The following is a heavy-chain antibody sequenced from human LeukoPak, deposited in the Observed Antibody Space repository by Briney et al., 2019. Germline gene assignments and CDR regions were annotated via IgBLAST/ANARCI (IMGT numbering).Heavy chain of an antibody. D-gene: IGHD4-17*01. V-gene: IGHV3-23*01. CDR1: GFTFTTYA. CDR2: ISASGGTT. Sequence: PGGSLRLSCAASGFTFTTYAKTWVRQAPGKGLEWVSTISASGGTTYYADSVQGWFTISRDNSKNTLYLQMNSLRAEDTAVYYCATLYGDYNWYFDLWGRGTLVTVSS. J-gene: IGHJ2*01. CDR3: ATLYGDYNWYFDL.